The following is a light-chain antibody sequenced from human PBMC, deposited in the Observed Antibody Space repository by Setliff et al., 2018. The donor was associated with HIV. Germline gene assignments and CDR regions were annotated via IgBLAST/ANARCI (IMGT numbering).Light chain of an antibody. CDR1: SSDVGGYDF. CDR3: ASYRSPATYV. CDR2: DVS. J-gene: IGLJ1*01. V-gene: IGLV2-14*03. Sequence: QSALTQPASVSGSPGQSITISCIGTSSDVGGYDFVSWYQQRPGKAPKLIIFDVSERPSGVSHRFSASKSGNTASLTISGLQTEGEANYFCASYRSPATYVFGIGTKVTVL.